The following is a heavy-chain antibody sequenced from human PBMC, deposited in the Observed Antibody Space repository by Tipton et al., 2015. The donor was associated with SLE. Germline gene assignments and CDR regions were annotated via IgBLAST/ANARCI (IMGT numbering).Heavy chain of an antibody. Sequence: TLSLTCSVSGGSISSNYWIWIRQPPGKGLEWIGYISYGGGTNYNPSLKSRVTISVDTAKTQLSLKLTSVTAADTAVYFCASCRDDPHQIREEKVDFWGRGILVTVSS. D-gene: IGHD5-24*01. CDR2: ISYGGGT. V-gene: IGHV4-59*08. CDR3: ASCRDDPHQIREEKVDF. CDR1: GGSISSNY. J-gene: IGHJ4*02.